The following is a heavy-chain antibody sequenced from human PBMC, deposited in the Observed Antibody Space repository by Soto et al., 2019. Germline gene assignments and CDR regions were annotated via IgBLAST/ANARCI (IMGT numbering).Heavy chain of an antibody. D-gene: IGHD3-10*01. CDR1: WYTFTSYL. CDR2: IDPSDSYS. CDR3: ARQITHNPAPYFDY. Sequence: GESLKISCKGSWYTFTSYLITWVRQMPGKGLEWIGKIDPSDSYSNYSPSFQGHVSISVDKSSSTAYLQWSSLQASDTAMYYCARQITHNPAPYFDYWGPATLVTVSS. V-gene: IGHV5-10-1*01. J-gene: IGHJ4*02.